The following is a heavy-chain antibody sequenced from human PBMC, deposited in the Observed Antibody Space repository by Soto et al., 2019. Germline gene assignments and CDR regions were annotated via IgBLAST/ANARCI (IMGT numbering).Heavy chain of an antibody. V-gene: IGHV3-23*01. CDR1: GFTFSDYT. D-gene: IGHD3-10*01. J-gene: IGHJ5*02. CDR2: ILADFNT. CDR3: ARLGPYGSESYSFRYNWFDP. Sequence: SLRLSCAASGFTFSDYTMTWVRQAPGKMLECISVILADFNTYYAVSVQGRFTISRDNSKNTVYLQMNSLRGEDTAMYYCARLGPYGSESYSFRYNWFDPWGQGTLVTVSS.